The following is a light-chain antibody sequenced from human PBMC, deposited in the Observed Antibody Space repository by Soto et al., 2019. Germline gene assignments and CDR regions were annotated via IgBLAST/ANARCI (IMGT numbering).Light chain of an antibody. CDR1: RSDVGGYNY. CDR2: EVS. V-gene: IGLV2-14*01. J-gene: IGLJ1*01. Sequence: QSVLTQPASVSGSPGQSITISCTGTRSDVGGYNYVSWYQQHPGKAPKLMIYEVSNRPSGVSNRFSGSKSGNTASLTISGLQAEDEAYYYCSAYTSSSTLVFGTGTKLTVL. CDR3: SAYTSSSTLV.